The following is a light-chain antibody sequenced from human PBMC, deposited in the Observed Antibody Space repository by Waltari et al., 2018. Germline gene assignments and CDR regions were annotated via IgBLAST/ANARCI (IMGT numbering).Light chain of an antibody. Sequence: EIVLTQSPGTLSLSPGERATLSCRASQSVNSSYLAWYQQKPGQAPRLLIFGVSSRATGTPDRFSGDGSGTDFTLTINRLEPEDFAVYFCQQYGSSPLTFGQGTKVEIK. CDR1: QSVNSSY. CDR3: QQYGSSPLT. J-gene: IGKJ1*01. V-gene: IGKV3-20*01. CDR2: GVS.